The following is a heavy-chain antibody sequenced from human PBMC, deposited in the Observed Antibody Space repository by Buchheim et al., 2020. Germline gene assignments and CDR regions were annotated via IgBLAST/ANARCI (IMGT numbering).Heavy chain of an antibody. D-gene: IGHD5-24*01. J-gene: IGHJ4*02. CDR3: ARGEMATIGDYFGS. CDR1: GGSISSGRYY. CDR2: ISPSGST. V-gene: IGHV4-61*02. Sequence: QVQLQESGPGLVKPSQTLSLTCTVSGGSISSGRYYWSWIRQPAGKGLEWIGHISPSGSTNYNPSLKGRVNISVDTSKNQFSLKLRSVTAADTAVYYCARGEMATIGDYFGSWGQGTL.